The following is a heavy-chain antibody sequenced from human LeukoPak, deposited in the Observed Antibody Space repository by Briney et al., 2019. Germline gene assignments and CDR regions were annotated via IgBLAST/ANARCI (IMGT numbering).Heavy chain of an antibody. J-gene: IGHJ6*03. CDR3: ARDIPQYYDSSGYPYYYYMDV. V-gene: IGHV4-39*07. Sequence: SETLSLTCTVSGGSISSSSYYWGWIRQPPGKGLEWIGSIYYSGSTYYNPSLKSRVTISVDTSKNQFSLKLSSVTAADTAVYYCARDIPQYYDSSGYPYYYYMDVWGKGTTVTVSS. D-gene: IGHD3-22*01. CDR2: IYYSGST. CDR1: GGSISSSSYY.